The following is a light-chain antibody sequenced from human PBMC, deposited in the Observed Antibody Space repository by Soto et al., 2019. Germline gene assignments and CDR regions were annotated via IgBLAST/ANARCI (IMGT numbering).Light chain of an antibody. V-gene: IGLV2-14*03. CDR3: SSYTSGSTRVV. J-gene: IGLJ2*01. CDR2: DVS. CDR1: SSDVGGYNY. Sequence: QSVLTQPASVSGSPGQSITISCTGTSSDVGGYNYVSWYQQHPGKAPKVMMYDVSKRPSGISNRFSGSKSGNTASLTNSWLHVEDEADYYCSSYTSGSTRVVFGGGTKVNVL.